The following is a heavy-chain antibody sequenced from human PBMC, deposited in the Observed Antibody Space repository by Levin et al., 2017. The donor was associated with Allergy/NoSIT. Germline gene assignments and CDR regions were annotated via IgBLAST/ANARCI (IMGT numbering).Heavy chain of an antibody. V-gene: IGHV4-34*01. D-gene: IGHD6-19*01. CDR1: GGSFSGYY. Sequence: SETLSLTCAVYGGSFSGYYWSWIRQPPGKGLEWIGEINHSGSTNYNPSLKSRVTISVDTSKNQFSLKLSSVTAADTAVYYCAREVVAVAGTKRNWFDPWGQGTLVTVSS. CDR3: AREVVAVAGTKRNWFDP. J-gene: IGHJ5*02. CDR2: INHSGST.